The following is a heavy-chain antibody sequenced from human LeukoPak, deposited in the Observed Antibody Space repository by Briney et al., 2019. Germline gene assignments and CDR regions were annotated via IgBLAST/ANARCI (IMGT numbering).Heavy chain of an antibody. CDR1: GGSFRGYY. CDR3: AGGLGPSSR. V-gene: IGHV4-34*01. D-gene: IGHD6-13*01. CDR2: IDPGGST. J-gene: IGHJ4*02. Sequence: PSDTLSLTCAVYGGSFRGYYWSWLRQPPGKGLEWIGQIDPGGSTNYNPSLKSRVTISVDTSKTQLSVKLSSVTAADTAVYYCAGGLGPSSRWGQGTLVTVSS.